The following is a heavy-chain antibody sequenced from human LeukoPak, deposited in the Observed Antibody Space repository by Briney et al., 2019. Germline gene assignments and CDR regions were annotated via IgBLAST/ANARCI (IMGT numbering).Heavy chain of an antibody. CDR2: IYSGGST. J-gene: IGHJ3*02. CDR1: GFMVSSNY. CDR3: ARGKDDAFDI. V-gene: IGHV3-53*01. Sequence: GGSLRLSCAASGFMVSSNYMSWVRQAPGKGLECVSVIYSGGSTYYADSVKGRFTISRDNSKNTLYLQMNSLRAEDTAMYYCARGKDDAFDIWGQGTMVTVSS.